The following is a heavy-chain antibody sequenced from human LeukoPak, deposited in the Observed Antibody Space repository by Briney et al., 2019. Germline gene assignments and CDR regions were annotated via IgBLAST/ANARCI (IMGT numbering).Heavy chain of an antibody. CDR2: IYYSGST. D-gene: IGHD3-22*01. V-gene: IGHV4-59*01. CDR1: GGSISSYY. CDR3: ARGAYDYYDSSGSIFDY. J-gene: IGHJ4*02. Sequence: SETLSLTCTVSGGSISSYYWSWIRQPPGKGLEWIGYIYYSGSTNYNPSLKSRVTISVDTSKNQFSLKLSSVTAADTAVYYCARGAYDYYDSSGSIFDYWAREPWSPSPQ.